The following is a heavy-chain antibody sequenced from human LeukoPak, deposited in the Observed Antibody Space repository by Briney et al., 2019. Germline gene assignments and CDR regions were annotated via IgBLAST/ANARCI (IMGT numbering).Heavy chain of an antibody. D-gene: IGHD2-2*01. CDR2: IYAGDSDT. CDR3: ARAIGTSQFYFYYGMDV. V-gene: IGHV5-51*01. Sequence: NHGESLKISCKGSGYSFTSYWIGWVRQMPGKGLEWMGIIYAGDSDTRYSPSFQGQVTISVDKSISTAYLQWSSLQASDTAMYYCARAIGTSQFYFYYGMDVWGQGTTVTVSS. CDR1: GYSFTSYW. J-gene: IGHJ6*02.